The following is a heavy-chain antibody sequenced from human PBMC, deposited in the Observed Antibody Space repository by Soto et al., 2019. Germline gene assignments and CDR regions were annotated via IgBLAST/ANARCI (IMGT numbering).Heavy chain of an antibody. CDR1: GYTFTGYY. J-gene: IGHJ4*02. CDR3: ARSIALLANFDY. D-gene: IGHD6-6*01. Sequence: QVQLVQSGAEVKKPGASVKVSCKASGYTFTGYYIHWVRQAPGQGLEWMGWINPNSGGTNYAQKFRGWGTMTRDTSISTAFMELNRLTSDATAVYYCARSIALLANFDYWGQGTLVTVSS. V-gene: IGHV1-2*04. CDR2: INPNSGGT.